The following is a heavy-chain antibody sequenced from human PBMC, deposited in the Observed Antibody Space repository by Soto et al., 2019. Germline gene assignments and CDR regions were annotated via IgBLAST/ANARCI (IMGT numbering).Heavy chain of an antibody. CDR3: ARDIAVDGTLRYVISAY. D-gene: IGHD6-19*01. CDR2: IIPIFGTA. CDR1: GGTFSSYA. Sequence: QVQLVQSGAEVKKPGSSVKVSCKASGGTFSSYASSWVRHAPGQGLEWMGGIIPIFGTANYAQKFQGRVTITADKSTSTAYMELSSLRSDDTAGYYCARDIAVDGTLRYVISAYWGQGTMVTVSS. J-gene: IGHJ4*02. V-gene: IGHV1-69*06.